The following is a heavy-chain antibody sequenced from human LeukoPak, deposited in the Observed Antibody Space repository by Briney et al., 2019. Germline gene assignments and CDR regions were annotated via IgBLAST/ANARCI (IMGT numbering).Heavy chain of an antibody. CDR1: GFTFSSYA. J-gene: IGHJ5*02. V-gene: IGHV3-23*01. D-gene: IGHD2-15*01. CDR3: AKLGIVVVVAAPPWFDP. CDR2: ISGSGGST. Sequence: GGSLRLSCAASGFTFSSYAMSWVRQAPGKGLEWVSAISGSGGSTYYADSVKGRFTISRDNSKNTLYLQMNSLRAEDTAVYYCAKLGIVVVVAAPPWFDPWGQGTLVTVSS.